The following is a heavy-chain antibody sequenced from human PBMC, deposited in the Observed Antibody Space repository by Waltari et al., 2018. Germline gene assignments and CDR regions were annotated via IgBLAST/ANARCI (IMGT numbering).Heavy chain of an antibody. Sequence: QVQLQESGPGLVKPSETLSLTCTVSGGSISSYYWSWIRQPAGKALEWIGRIYTSESTNYNPSLKSRVTMSVDTSKNQSSLKLSSVTAADTAVYYCARGDYDYVWGSYRYTGYFDYWGQGTLVTVSS. J-gene: IGHJ4*02. CDR3: ARGDYDYVWGSYRYTGYFDY. V-gene: IGHV4-4*07. CDR1: GGSISSYY. D-gene: IGHD3-16*02. CDR2: IYTSEST.